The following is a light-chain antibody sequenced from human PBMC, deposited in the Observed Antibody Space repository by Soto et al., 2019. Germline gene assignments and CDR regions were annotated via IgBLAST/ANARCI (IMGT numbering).Light chain of an antibody. J-gene: IGKJ1*01. CDR1: QSVSSN. Sequence: EIVMTQSPATLSVSPGERATLSCRASQSVSSNLAWYQQKPGQAPRLLIYGASTRATGIPARFSGSGSGTEFTLNISSLKSEDFEVYYCQQYHNWPPWTFGQGTKVEIK. CDR3: QQYHNWPPWT. CDR2: GAS. V-gene: IGKV3-15*01.